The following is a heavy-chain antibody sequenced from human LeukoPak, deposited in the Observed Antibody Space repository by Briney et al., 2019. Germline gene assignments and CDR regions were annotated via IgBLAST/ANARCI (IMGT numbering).Heavy chain of an antibody. CDR3: AREGEYRSSTSCYGWFDP. V-gene: IGHV1-2*02. D-gene: IGHD2-2*01. J-gene: IGHJ5*02. Sequence: ASVKVSCKASGYTFTGYYMHWVRQAPGQGLEWMGWINPNSGGTNYAQKFQGRVTMTRDTSISTAYMELSRLRSDDTAVYYCAREGEYRSSTSCYGWFDPWGQGTLVTVSS. CDR2: INPNSGGT. CDR1: GYTFTGYY.